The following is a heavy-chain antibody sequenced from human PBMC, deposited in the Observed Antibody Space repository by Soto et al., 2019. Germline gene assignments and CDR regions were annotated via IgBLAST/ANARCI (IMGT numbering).Heavy chain of an antibody. D-gene: IGHD3-3*01. CDR2: IIPIFGAT. CDR1: GGTFGKSV. J-gene: IGHJ4*02. CDR3: ARGQFYDFWSGYYLDY. V-gene: IGHV1-69*01. Sequence: QVPLVQSGAEMKTPGSSVRVSCKASGGTFGKSVISWVRQAPGQGLEWMGGIIPIFGATHYAQKFQGRVTITAGEFTTTAYMGLSSLQSEDTAVYYCARGQFYDFWSGYYLDYWGQGTLVTVSS.